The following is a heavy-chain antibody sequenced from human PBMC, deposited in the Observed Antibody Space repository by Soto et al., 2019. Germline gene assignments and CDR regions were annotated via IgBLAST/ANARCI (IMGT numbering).Heavy chain of an antibody. CDR2: IYWDDDK. D-gene: IGHD2-21*02. Sequence: QITLKESGPTLVKPTQTLTLTCTFSGFSLSTIGVGVGWIRQPPGKALEWLALIYWDDDKCYSPSLKSRLTVTKDTSKNQVVLTMTNMDPVDTATYYCVQSRCGGDCLQSYSSHSYYGLDVWGQGTTVTVSS. CDR1: GFSLSTIGVG. J-gene: IGHJ6*02. CDR3: VQSRCGGDCLQSYSSHSYYGLDV. V-gene: IGHV2-5*02.